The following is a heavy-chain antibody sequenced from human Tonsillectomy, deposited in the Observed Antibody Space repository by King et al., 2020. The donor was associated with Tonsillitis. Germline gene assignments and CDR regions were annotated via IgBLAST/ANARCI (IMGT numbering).Heavy chain of an antibody. D-gene: IGHD3-22*01. CDR1: GGSISSSYYY. J-gene: IGHJ4*02. V-gene: IGHV4-39*01. CDR3: ARHVDSETYYFDS. CDR2: IYYSGST. Sequence: QLQESGPGLVKPSETLSLTCTVSGGSISSSYYYWGWIRQPPGKGLEWIGTIYYSGSTYYNPSLKSRVPISVDTSRNQFSLNLNSVTAADTAVYYCARHVDSETYYFDSWGQGTLVTVSS.